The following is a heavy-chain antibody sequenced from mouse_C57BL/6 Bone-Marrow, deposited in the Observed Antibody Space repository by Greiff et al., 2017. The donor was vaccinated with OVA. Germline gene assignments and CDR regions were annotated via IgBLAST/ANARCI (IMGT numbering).Heavy chain of an antibody. CDR2: IDPEDGDT. J-gene: IGHJ3*01. Sequence: DVKLVESGAELVRPGASVKLSCTASGFNIKDYYMHWVKQRPEQGLEWIGRIDPEDGDTEYAPKFQGKATMTADTSSNTAYLQLSSLTSEDTAVYYCTTRGFYGSSYGGFAYWGQGTLVTVSA. V-gene: IGHV14-1*01. D-gene: IGHD1-1*01. CDR3: TTRGFYGSSYGGFAY. CDR1: GFNIKDYY.